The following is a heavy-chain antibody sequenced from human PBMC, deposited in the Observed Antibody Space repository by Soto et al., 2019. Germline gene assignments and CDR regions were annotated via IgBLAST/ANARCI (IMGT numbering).Heavy chain of an antibody. CDR2: ISSNGGST. Sequence: GGSLRLSCSASGFTFSSYAMHWVRQAPGKGLEYVSAISSNGGSTYYADSVKGRFTISRDNSKNTLYLQMSSLRAEDTAVYYCVKDRYTIIGVVPGDYWGQGTLVTVSS. CDR3: VKDRYTIIGVVPGDY. CDR1: GFTFSSYA. J-gene: IGHJ4*02. D-gene: IGHD3-3*01. V-gene: IGHV3-64D*08.